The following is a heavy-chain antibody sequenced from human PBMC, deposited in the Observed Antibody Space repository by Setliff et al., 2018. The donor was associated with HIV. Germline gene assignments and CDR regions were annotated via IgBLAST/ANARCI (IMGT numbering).Heavy chain of an antibody. Sequence: ASVKVSCKTSGYTFTGYYMHWVRQAPGQGLEWMGWINPKSGGTKYAQNFQARVTMTRDTSISTAYMELSRLRSDYTAVYYCARGASSYDYGDYRVLVYWGQGSLVTVSS. CDR2: INPKSGGT. CDR3: ARGASSYDYGDYRVLVY. J-gene: IGHJ4*02. CDR1: GYTFTGYY. V-gene: IGHV1-2*02. D-gene: IGHD4-17*01.